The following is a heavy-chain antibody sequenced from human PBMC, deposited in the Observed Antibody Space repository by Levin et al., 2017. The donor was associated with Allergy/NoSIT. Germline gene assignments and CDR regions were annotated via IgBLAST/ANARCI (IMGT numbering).Heavy chain of an antibody. CDR2: ILHDGRGK. D-gene: IGHD3-22*01. CDR3: ATYYYDNSGYH. Sequence: PGGSLRLSCAASGFTFSSYALHWVRQTPGEGLEWVANILHDGRGKYYADSVKGRFTISRDNSKNTLYLQMNSLRAEDTAVYYCATYYYDNSGYHWGQGTLVTVSS. V-gene: IGHV3-30*04. CDR1: GFTFSSYA. J-gene: IGHJ5*02.